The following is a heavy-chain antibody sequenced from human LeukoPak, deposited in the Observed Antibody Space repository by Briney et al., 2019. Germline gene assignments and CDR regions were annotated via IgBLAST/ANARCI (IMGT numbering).Heavy chain of an antibody. CDR1: GFTFSSYS. D-gene: IGHD2/OR15-2a*01. CDR2: ISSSSSYI. Sequence: GGSLRLSCAASGFTFSSYSMNWVRQAPGKGLEWVSSISSSSSYIYYADSVKGRFTISRDNAKNSLYLQMNSLRAEDTAVYYCARDGQEYGGYIDYWGQGTLVTVSS. V-gene: IGHV3-21*01. J-gene: IGHJ4*02. CDR3: ARDGQEYGGYIDY.